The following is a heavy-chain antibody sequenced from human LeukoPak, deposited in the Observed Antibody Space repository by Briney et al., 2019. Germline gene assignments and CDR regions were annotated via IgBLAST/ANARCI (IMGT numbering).Heavy chain of an antibody. CDR1: GYTFTGYY. V-gene: IGHV1-18*04. Sequence: ASVKVSCKASGYTFTGYYMHWVRQAPGQGLDWMGWISGYNGDTHYAQNFQGRVAMFTDSSTSTAFMELRSLRADDTAVYYCARSECSSASCFYHWGQGTLVTVSS. D-gene: IGHD2-2*01. CDR2: ISGYNGDT. J-gene: IGHJ4*02. CDR3: ARSECSSASCFYH.